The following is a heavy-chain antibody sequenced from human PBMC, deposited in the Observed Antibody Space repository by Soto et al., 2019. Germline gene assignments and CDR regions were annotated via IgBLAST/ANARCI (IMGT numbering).Heavy chain of an antibody. Sequence: SETLSLTCTVSGGSISSFYWGWVRQPAGKGLEWIGRIFSSGSTSFNPSLESRVAMSVDTSKNQFSLNLLSVTAADMDVYYCASEGYYSAYSFAQWLALWSFDYWGQGALVTVSS. CDR2: IFSSGST. J-gene: IGHJ4*02. V-gene: IGHV4-4*07. D-gene: IGHD6-19*01. CDR3: ASEGYYSAYSFAQWLALWSFDY. CDR1: GGSISSFY.